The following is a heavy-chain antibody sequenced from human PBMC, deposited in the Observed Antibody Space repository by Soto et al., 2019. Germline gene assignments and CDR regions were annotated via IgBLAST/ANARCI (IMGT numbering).Heavy chain of an antibody. D-gene: IGHD2-2*01. Sequence: QVQLVQSGAEVKKPGSSVKVSCKASGGTFSSYTISWVRQAPGQGLEWMGRIIPMLGIANYAQKFQGRVTITADKSTSTAYMELSSLRSEDTAVYYCARDPRYASDYYYYYMDVWGKGTTVTVSS. CDR2: IIPMLGIA. CDR1: GGTFSSYT. V-gene: IGHV1-69*08. CDR3: ARDPRYASDYYYYYMDV. J-gene: IGHJ6*03.